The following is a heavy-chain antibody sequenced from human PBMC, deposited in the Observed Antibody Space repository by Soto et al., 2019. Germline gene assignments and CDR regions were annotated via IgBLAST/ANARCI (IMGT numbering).Heavy chain of an antibody. CDR1: GFTFSSYA. J-gene: IGHJ4*02. D-gene: IGHD6-19*01. CDR2: ISYDGSNK. V-gene: IGHV3-30-3*01. Sequence: GGSLRLSCAASGFTFSSYAMHWVRQSPGEGLEWVAVISYDGSNKYYADSVKGRFTISRDNSKNTLYLQMNSLRAEYTAVYYCARALGWYESYFDYWGQGTLVTVSS. CDR3: ARALGWYESYFDY.